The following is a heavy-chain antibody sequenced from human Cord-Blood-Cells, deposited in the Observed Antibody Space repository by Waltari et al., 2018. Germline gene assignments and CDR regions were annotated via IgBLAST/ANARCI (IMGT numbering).Heavy chain of an antibody. Sequence: GQGHEWMGWMNPNSGNTGYAQKFQGRVTMTRNTSISTAYMELSSLRSEDTAVYYCAIGRNWYYYYYMDVWGKGTTVTVSS. D-gene: IGHD1-20*01. CDR2: MNPNSGNT. V-gene: IGHV1-8*01. CDR3: AIGRNWYYYYYMDV. J-gene: IGHJ6*03.